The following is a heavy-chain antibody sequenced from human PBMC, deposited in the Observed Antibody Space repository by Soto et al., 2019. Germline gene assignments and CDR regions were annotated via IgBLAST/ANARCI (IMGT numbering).Heavy chain of an antibody. CDR3: ARDSGGVPAAVYFDY. J-gene: IGHJ4*02. V-gene: IGHV1-69*04. D-gene: IGHD2-2*01. CDR2: IIPILGIA. CDR1: GGTFSSYT. Sequence: SVKVSCKASGGTFSSYTISWVRQAPGQGLEWMGRIIPILGIANYAQKFQGRVTITADKSTSTAYMELSSLRSEDTAVYYCARDSGGVPAAVYFDYWGQGTLVTVSS.